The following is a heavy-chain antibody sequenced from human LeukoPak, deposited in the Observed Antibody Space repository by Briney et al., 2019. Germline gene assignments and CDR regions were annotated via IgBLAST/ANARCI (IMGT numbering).Heavy chain of an antibody. J-gene: IGHJ5*02. CDR1: GGTFSSYA. Sequence: GASVKVSCKASGGTFSSYAISWVRQAPGQGLEWMGGIIPIFGTANYAQKFQGRVTITADESTSTAYMELSSLRSEDTAVYYCARESSGWSYAGNNWFDPWGQGTLVTVSS. CDR2: IIPIFGTA. V-gene: IGHV1-69*13. D-gene: IGHD6-19*01. CDR3: ARESSGWSYAGNNWFDP.